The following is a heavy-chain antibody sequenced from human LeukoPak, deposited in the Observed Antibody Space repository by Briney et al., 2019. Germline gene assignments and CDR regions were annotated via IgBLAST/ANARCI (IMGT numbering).Heavy chain of an antibody. CDR2: ISAYNGNT. J-gene: IGHJ3*02. CDR1: GYTFTSYG. D-gene: IGHD6-6*01. Sequence: GASVKVSCKASGYTFTSYGISWVRQAPGQGLEWMGWISAYNGNTNYAQKLQGRVTMTTDTSTSTAYMELRSLRSDDTAVYYCARDRPSSIAAPREAFDIWGQGTMVTVSS. CDR3: ARDRPSSIAAPREAFDI. V-gene: IGHV1-18*01.